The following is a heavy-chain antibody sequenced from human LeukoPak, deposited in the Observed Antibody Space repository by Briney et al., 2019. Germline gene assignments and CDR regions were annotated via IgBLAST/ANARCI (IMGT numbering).Heavy chain of an antibody. D-gene: IGHD2-15*01. CDR3: ARGEDIATGY. Sequence: SETLSLTCTVSGGSISTYYWSWIRQPPGKGLEWIAYIDYSASTYYNPSLKSRVTISVDTSKNQFSLKLSSVTAADTAVYYCARGEDIATGYWGQGTLVTVSS. J-gene: IGHJ4*02. CDR1: GGSISTYY. V-gene: IGHV4-59*08. CDR2: IDYSAST.